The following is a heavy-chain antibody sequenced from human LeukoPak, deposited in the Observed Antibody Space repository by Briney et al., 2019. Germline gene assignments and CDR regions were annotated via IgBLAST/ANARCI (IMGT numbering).Heavy chain of an antibody. CDR1: GGPISSYY. Sequence: SETLSLTCTVSGGPISSYYWSWIRQPPGKGLEWIGYIYYSGSTNYNPPLKSRVTISVDTSKNQFSLKLSSVTAADTAVYYCARRNYGEPPGVFDIWGQGKMVTVSS. CDR2: IYYSGST. D-gene: IGHD4-17*01. CDR3: ARRNYGEPPGVFDI. V-gene: IGHV4-59*08. J-gene: IGHJ3*02.